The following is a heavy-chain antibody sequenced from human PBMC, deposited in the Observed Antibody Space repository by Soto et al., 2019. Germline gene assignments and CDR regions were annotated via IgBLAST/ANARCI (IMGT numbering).Heavy chain of an antibody. CDR2: INAGYGNT. CDR3: ARDTGDGTFDF. Sequence: SVKVSCKASGYTFRSYAMHWVRQAPGQRLEWMGWINAGYGNTKSSQKFQDRVTISRDTSASTAYMELTSLRSEDTAVYYCARDTGDGTFDFWGQGTLVTVSS. V-gene: IGHV1-3*01. D-gene: IGHD7-27*01. J-gene: IGHJ4*02. CDR1: GYTFRSYA.